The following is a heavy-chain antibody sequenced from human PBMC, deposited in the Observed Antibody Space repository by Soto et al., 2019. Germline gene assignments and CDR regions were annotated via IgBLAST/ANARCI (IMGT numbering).Heavy chain of an antibody. CDR1: GGSISSGGYS. D-gene: IGHD2-2*01. CDR2: IYHSGST. V-gene: IGHV4-30-2*01. CDR3: ARSGSTVTTIDY. Sequence: QLQLQESGSGLVKPSQTLSLTCAVSGGSISSGGYSWSWIRQPPGKGLEWVGYIYHSGSTYYNPSLKSRVTISVDRSKNQFSLKLSSVTAADTAVYYCARSGSTVTTIDYWGQGTLVTVSS. J-gene: IGHJ4*02.